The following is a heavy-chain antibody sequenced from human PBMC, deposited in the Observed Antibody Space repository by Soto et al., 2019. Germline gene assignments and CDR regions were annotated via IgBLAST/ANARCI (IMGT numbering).Heavy chain of an antibody. D-gene: IGHD2-2*01. CDR1: GFTFSDYY. CDR2: ISSSGSTI. Sequence: GGSLRLSCAASGFTFSDYYMSWIRQAPGKGLEWVSYISSSGSTIYYADSVKGRFTISRDNAKNSLYLQMNSLRAEDTAVYYCARFRVVPALYYYYMDVWGKGTTVTVSS. J-gene: IGHJ6*03. CDR3: ARFRVVPALYYYYMDV. V-gene: IGHV3-11*01.